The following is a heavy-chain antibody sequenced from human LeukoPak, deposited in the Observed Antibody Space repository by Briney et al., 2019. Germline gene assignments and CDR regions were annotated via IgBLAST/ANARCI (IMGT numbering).Heavy chain of an antibody. D-gene: IGHD3-22*01. CDR1: GFTFSSYW. CDR2: IKQDGSEK. Sequence: PGGSLRLSCVVSGFTFSSYWMSWVRQAPGKGLEWVANIKQDGSEKYYVDSVKGRFTMSRDNAKNSLYLQMNSLRAEDTAVYYCARGGYYYDSSGYLFDYWGQGTLVTVSS. J-gene: IGHJ4*02. V-gene: IGHV3-7*01. CDR3: ARGGYYYDSSGYLFDY.